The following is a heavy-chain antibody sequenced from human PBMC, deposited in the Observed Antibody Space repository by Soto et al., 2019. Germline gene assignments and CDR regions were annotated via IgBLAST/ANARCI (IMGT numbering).Heavy chain of an antibody. CDR1: GFNIRSYG. J-gene: IGHJ4*02. CDR3: ANGSGYYYVSSGYSTLDY. Sequence: GGPLRLSCAASGFNIRSYGMHWVRQNKGKGLEWVSRINSDGSSTSYADSVKGRFTISRDNSKNTLYLQMNSLRAEDTAVYYFANGSGYYYVSSGYSTLDYWGQGTLVPVSS. D-gene: IGHD3-22*01. V-gene: IGHV3-74*01. CDR2: INSDGSST.